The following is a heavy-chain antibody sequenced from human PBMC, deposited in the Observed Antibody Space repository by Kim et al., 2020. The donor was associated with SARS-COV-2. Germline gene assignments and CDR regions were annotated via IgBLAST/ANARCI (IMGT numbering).Heavy chain of an antibody. CDR3: AKRGAYFDS. Sequence: YYADSVKGRFTVSRDNSKSTLYLQMNSRVAEDMAVYYCAKRGAYFDSWGQGTLVTVSS. V-gene: IGHV3-23*01. J-gene: IGHJ4*02.